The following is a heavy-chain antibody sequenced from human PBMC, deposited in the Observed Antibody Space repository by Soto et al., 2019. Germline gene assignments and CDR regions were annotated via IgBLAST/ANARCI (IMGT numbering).Heavy chain of an antibody. Sequence: EVQLVESGGGLVQPGGSLRLSCAASGFTFSSYWMSWVRQAPGRGLEWVANINQDATRQSYVDSVEGRFSISRDNAKNSVYLQMNNQRVDDTAVYYCARVGLFDGNKPITLEFWGQGTLVTVSS. CDR3: ARVGLFDGNKPITLEF. CDR1: GFTFSSYW. V-gene: IGHV3-7*03. D-gene: IGHD3-10*01. CDR2: INQDATRQ. J-gene: IGHJ4*02.